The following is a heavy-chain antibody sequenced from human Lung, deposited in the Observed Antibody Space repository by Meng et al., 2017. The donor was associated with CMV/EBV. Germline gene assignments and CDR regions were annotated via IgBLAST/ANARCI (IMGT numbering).Heavy chain of an antibody. D-gene: IGHD3-10*01. CDR1: GFFFSGYS. V-gene: IGHV3-21*01. CDR2: ISGRSAYK. J-gene: IGHJ4*02. Sequence: ESXKISXAASGFFFSGYSMHWVRQTPGKGLEWLSSISGRSAYKYYADSMRGRFTISRDNAKNSLFLQMDRLRLEDTGVYYCARDMTLVRGVNVTFPYVCDHWGQGXLVTVSS. CDR3: ARDMTLVRGVNVTFPYVCDH.